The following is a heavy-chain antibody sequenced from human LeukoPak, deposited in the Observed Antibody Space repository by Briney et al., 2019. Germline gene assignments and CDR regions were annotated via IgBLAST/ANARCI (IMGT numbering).Heavy chain of an antibody. CDR2: IIPIFGTA. V-gene: IGHV1-69*05. J-gene: IGHJ4*02. D-gene: IGHD2-2*01. Sequence: SAKVSCKASGGTFSSYAISWVRQAPGQGLEWMGGIIPIFGTANYAQKFQGRVTITTDESTSTAYMELSSLRSEDTAVYYCAIDHCSSTSCYGSDEIDYWGQGTLVTVSS. CDR1: GGTFSSYA. CDR3: AIDHCSSTSCYGSDEIDY.